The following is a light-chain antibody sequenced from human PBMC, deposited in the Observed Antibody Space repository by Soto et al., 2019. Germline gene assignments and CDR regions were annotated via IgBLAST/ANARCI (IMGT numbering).Light chain of an antibody. Sequence: EIVLTQSPDTLSLSPGERATLSCRASQSVGNNFLAWYQQKPGQAPTLLIYDASSRASGLPDRFSGSGSETDFTLTVSRLELEDFAVYFCHQYGTSAQTFGQGTKVEI. V-gene: IGKV3-20*01. CDR1: QSVGNNF. J-gene: IGKJ1*01. CDR2: DAS. CDR3: HQYGTSAQT.